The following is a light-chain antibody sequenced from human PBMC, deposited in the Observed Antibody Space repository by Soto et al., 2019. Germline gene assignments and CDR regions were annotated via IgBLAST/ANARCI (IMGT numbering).Light chain of an antibody. V-gene: IGKV1-39*01. CDR3: QHRYSSPRT. CDR2: AAS. J-gene: IGKJ1*01. CDR1: QRISTY. Sequence: DIQMTQSPSTLSAGVGDRVTITCRASQRISTYLNWYQQKPGKAPTLLIYAASSLQSGVPSRFSGGGSRTDFPLTINTLQPEDFATNCCQHRYSSPRTFGQGTKLEIK.